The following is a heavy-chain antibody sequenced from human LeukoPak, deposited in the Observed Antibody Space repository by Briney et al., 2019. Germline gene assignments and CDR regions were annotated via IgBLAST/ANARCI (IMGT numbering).Heavy chain of an antibody. Sequence: PSETLSLTCAVYGGSFSGYYWSWRRQPPGKGLGWVGEINHSGSTNYNPSLKSRVTISGDTSKNQFSLKLSSVTAADTAVYYGAREKIVLMVYAIKGGFDYWGQGTLVTVSS. CDR1: GGSFSGYY. D-gene: IGHD2-8*01. J-gene: IGHJ4*02. CDR2: INHSGST. V-gene: IGHV4-34*01. CDR3: AREKIVLMVYAIKGGFDY.